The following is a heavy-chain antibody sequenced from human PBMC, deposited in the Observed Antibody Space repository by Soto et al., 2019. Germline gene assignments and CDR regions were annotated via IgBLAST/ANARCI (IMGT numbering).Heavy chain of an antibody. V-gene: IGHV1-69*02. D-gene: IGHD2-21*02. J-gene: IGHJ6*02. CDR3: ARLGGVTAMGYYYGMDV. Sequence: QVQLVQSGAEVKKPGSSVKVSCKASGGTFSSYTISWVRQAPGQGLEWMGRIIPILGIANYAQKFQGRVTIPADKSTSTAYMELSSLRSEDTAVYYCARLGGVTAMGYYYGMDVWGQGTTVTVSS. CDR2: IIPILGIA. CDR1: GGTFSSYT.